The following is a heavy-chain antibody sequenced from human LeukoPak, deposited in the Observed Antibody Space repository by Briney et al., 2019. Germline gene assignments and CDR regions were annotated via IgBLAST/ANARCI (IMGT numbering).Heavy chain of an antibody. V-gene: IGHV4-39*07. CDR1: GASISSNNW. CDR3: AREPPFRGYPFDY. CDR2: IYYSGST. J-gene: IGHJ4*02. Sequence: PSGTLSLTCAVSGASISSNNWWWSWVRQPPRKGLEWIGSIYYSGSTYYNPSLKSRVTISVDTSKNQFSLKLSSVTAADTAVYYCAREPPFRGYPFDYWGQGTLVTVSS. D-gene: IGHD3-22*01.